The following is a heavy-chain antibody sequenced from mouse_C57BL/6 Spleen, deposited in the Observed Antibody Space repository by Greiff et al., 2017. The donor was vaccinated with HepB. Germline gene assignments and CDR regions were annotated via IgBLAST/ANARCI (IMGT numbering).Heavy chain of an antibody. V-gene: IGHV1-72*01. D-gene: IGHD2-4*01. J-gene: IGHJ3*01. Sequence: QVQLKQPGAELVKPGASVKLSCKASGYTFTSYWMHWVKQRPGRGLEWIGRIDPNSGGTKYNEKFKSKATLTVDKPSSTAYMQLSSLTSEDSAVYYCAAFYYDGEAFAYWGQGTLVTVSA. CDR2: IDPNSGGT. CDR1: GYTFTSYW. CDR3: AAFYYDGEAFAY.